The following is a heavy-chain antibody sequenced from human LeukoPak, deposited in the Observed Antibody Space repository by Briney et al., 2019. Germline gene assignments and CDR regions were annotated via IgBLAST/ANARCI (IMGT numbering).Heavy chain of an antibody. D-gene: IGHD3-10*01. CDR3: ATEYGSGRNYYYYMDV. CDR1: EFTLIDYY. J-gene: IGHJ6*03. Sequence: GGSLRLSCAASEFTLIDYYMIWIRQAPGKGLEWVSYISSSGNTKYYADSVKGRFTISRDNANNSLYLQMSSLRAEDTAVYYCATEYGSGRNYYYYMDVWGKGTTVTVSS. V-gene: IGHV3-11*04. CDR2: ISSSGNTK.